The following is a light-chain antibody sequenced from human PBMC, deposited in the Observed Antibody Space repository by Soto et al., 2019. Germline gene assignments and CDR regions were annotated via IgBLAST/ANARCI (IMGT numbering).Light chain of an antibody. CDR2: EVS. CDR3: SSYAGNNKYV. V-gene: IGLV2-8*01. J-gene: IGLJ1*01. Sequence: QSALTQPPSASGSLGQSVTISCTGTSSDVGGYNYVSRYQQHPGKAPKLMISEVSKRPSGVPDRFSGSKSGNAASLTVSGLQAEDEADYYCSSYAGNNKYVFGAGTKVTVL. CDR1: SSDVGGYNY.